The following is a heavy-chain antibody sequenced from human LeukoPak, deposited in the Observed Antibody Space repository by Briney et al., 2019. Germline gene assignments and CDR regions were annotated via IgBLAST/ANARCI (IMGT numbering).Heavy chain of an antibody. J-gene: IGHJ4*02. D-gene: IGHD3-22*01. CDR1: GFTFSSYW. Sequence: GGSLRLSCAASGFTFSSYWMSWVLQAPGKGLEWVANIKQDGSEKYYAGSVKGRFTISRDNAKNSLYLQMNSLRAEDTAVYYCARGVGYYYDSSGYYQTFDYWGQGTLVTVSS. CDR2: IKQDGSEK. CDR3: ARGVGYYYDSSGYYQTFDY. V-gene: IGHV3-7*01.